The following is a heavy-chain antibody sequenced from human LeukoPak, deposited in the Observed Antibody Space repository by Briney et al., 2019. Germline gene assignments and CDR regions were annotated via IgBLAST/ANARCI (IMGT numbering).Heavy chain of an antibody. CDR3: AKDLLGVTPPGY. D-gene: IGHD2-21*02. J-gene: IGHJ4*02. V-gene: IGHV3-30*18. CDR1: GFTFSRYG. Sequence: GRSLRLSCAAAGFTFSRYGMQWVRQAQGKGLEWVTGISYDGSNTNYADSVKGRFTISRDNSKNTLYLQMNSLRPEDTAVYYCAKDLLGVTPPGYWGQGTLVTVSS. CDR2: ISYDGSNT.